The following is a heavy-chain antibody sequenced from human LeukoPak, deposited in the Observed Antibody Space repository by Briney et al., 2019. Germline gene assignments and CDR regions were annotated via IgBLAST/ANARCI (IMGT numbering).Heavy chain of an antibody. Sequence: SETLSLTCTVSGGSISSTSYYWGWIRQPPGKGLEWIGSIYYSGSTYYNPSLKSRVTISVDTSKNQFSLKLSSVTAADTAVYYCARDGCTSGVCYHSYYYMDVWGKGTTVTVSS. D-gene: IGHD2-8*01. J-gene: IGHJ6*03. CDR3: ARDGCTSGVCYHSYYYMDV. V-gene: IGHV4-39*07. CDR1: GGSISSTSYY. CDR2: IYYSGST.